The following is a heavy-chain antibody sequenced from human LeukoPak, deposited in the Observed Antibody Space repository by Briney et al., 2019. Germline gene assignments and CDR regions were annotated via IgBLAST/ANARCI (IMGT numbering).Heavy chain of an antibody. J-gene: IGHJ4*02. D-gene: IGHD3-22*01. Sequence: SVKVSCKASVGTFSSYAISWVRQAPGQGLEWMGGIIPIFGTANYAQKFQGRVTITADESTSTAYMELSSLRSEDTAVYYCARDLSYYYDSSALLWGQGTLVTVSS. CDR1: VGTFSSYA. CDR2: IIPIFGTA. CDR3: ARDLSYYYDSSALL. V-gene: IGHV1-69*13.